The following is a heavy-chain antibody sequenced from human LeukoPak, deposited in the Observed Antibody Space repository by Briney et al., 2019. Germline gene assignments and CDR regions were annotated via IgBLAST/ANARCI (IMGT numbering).Heavy chain of an antibody. V-gene: IGHV4-34*01. Sequence: SETLSLTCAVYGGSFSGYYWSWIRQPPGKGLEWIGEINHSGSTNYNPSLKSRVTISVDTSKNQFSLKLSSVTAADTAVYYCARGRNWNYSYNWFDPWGQGTMVTVSS. D-gene: IGHD1-7*01. CDR1: GGSFSGYY. CDR2: INHSGST. CDR3: ARGRNWNYSYNWFDP. J-gene: IGHJ5*01.